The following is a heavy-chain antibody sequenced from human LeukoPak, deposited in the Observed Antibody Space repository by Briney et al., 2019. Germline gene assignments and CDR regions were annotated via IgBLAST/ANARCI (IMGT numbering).Heavy chain of an antibody. CDR1: GFTFSSYA. CDR3: AKEADTIIVLKRYLDY. D-gene: IGHD3-22*01. Sequence: GGSLRLSCAASGFTFSSYAMSWVRQAPGRGLEWVSTISSRGGSTYYADSVKGRFTISRDNPKNTLYLQVNSLRAEDTAVYYCAKEADTIIVLKRYLDYWGQGTLVTVSS. CDR2: ISSRGGST. V-gene: IGHV3-23*01. J-gene: IGHJ4*02.